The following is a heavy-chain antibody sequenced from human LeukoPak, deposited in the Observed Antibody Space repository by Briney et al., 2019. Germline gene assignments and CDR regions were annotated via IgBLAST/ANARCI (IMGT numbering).Heavy chain of an antibody. V-gene: IGHV3-7*01. J-gene: IGHJ4*02. CDR2: IKQDGRAK. CDR3: ARDVEWFGELLFEY. Sequence: WGTLRLSCAASGFSFSSYWMSWVRQPPGEGLQWVANIKQDGRAKYYIDSVKGRFTISRDTSKNSLYLQMSSVRAEDTAVYYCARDVEWFGELLFEYWGQGTPVTVSS. D-gene: IGHD3-10*01. CDR1: GFSFSSYW.